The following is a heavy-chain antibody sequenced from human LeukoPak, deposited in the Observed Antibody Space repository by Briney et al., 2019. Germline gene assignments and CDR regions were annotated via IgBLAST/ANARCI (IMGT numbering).Heavy chain of an antibody. V-gene: IGHV1-2*02. D-gene: IGHD6-19*01. CDR2: INPNSGGT. Sequence: ASVKVSCKASGYTFTGYYMHWVRQAPGQGLEWMGWINPNSGGTNYAQEFQGRVTMTRDTSISTAYMELSRLRSDDTAVYYCASKAGIAVAGLFDYWGQGTLVTVSS. J-gene: IGHJ4*02. CDR3: ASKAGIAVAGLFDY. CDR1: GYTFTGYY.